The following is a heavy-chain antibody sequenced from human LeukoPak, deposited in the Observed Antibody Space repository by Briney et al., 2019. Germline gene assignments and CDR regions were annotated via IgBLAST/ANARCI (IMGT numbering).Heavy chain of an antibody. V-gene: IGHV3-7*04. Sequence: PGGSLRLSCAAYGFTFSSYWMSWVRQAPGKGLEWVASIRQDGGVTHYVDSVKGRFTISRDNAKSSLFLQMDSLRAEDTAVYYCVMDFWSGPLGWGQGTLVTVSS. CDR3: VMDFWSGPLG. D-gene: IGHD3-3*01. J-gene: IGHJ4*02. CDR1: GFTFSSYW. CDR2: IRQDGGVT.